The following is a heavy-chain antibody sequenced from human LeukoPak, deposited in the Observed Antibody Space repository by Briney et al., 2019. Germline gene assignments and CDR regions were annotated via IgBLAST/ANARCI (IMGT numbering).Heavy chain of an antibody. Sequence: PGRSLRLSCTASGFTFGDYAVTWVRQAPGKGLEWVSYISSSSSTIYYADSVKGRFTISRDNAKNSLYLQMNSLRAEDTAVYYCARESGLDYYDSSGYYYYNLGQYSGSSGLDYWGQGTLVTVSS. J-gene: IGHJ4*02. V-gene: IGHV3-48*01. CDR3: ARESGLDYYDSSGYYYYNLGQYSGSSGLDY. CDR1: GFTFGDYA. CDR2: ISSSSSTI. D-gene: IGHD3-22*01.